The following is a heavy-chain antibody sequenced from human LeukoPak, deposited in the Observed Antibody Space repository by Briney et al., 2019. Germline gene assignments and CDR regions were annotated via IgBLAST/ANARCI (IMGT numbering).Heavy chain of an antibody. J-gene: IGHJ4*02. CDR3: ARVLYDFWSYFDY. V-gene: IGHV3-74*01. CDR2: INSDGSST. CDR1: GFTFSSYW. D-gene: IGHD3-3*01. Sequence: GGSLRLSCAASGFTFSSYWMHWVRHAPGKGLVWDSRINSDGSSTSYADSVKGRFTISRDNAKNTLYLQMNSLRAEDTAVYYCARVLYDFWSYFDYWGQGTLVTVSS.